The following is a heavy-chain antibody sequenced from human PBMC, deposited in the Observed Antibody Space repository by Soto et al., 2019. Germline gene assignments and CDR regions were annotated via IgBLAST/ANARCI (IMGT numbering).Heavy chain of an antibody. Sequence: GASVKVSCKASGYTFTSYAMHWVRQAPGQRLEWMGWINAGNGNTKYSQKFQGRVTITRDTSASTAYMELRSLRSDDTAVYYCARDARYYYDSSGYPRDYWGQGTLVTVSS. V-gene: IGHV1-3*01. CDR3: ARDARYYYDSSGYPRDY. D-gene: IGHD3-22*01. CDR1: GYTFTSYA. CDR2: INAGNGNT. J-gene: IGHJ4*02.